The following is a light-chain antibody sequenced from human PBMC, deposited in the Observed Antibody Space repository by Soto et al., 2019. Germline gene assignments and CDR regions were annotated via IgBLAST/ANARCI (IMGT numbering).Light chain of an antibody. V-gene: IGLV1-40*01. CDR1: SSNIGTGYD. Sequence: QSVLTQPPSVSGAPGQRVTISCAGSSSNIGTGYDVHWYQQFPGTAPRLLVYGNNIRPSGVPDRFSASRSGTSASLAISGLQAEDEADYYCQSYDSTLSGPWVFGGGTKRTVL. CDR2: GNN. J-gene: IGLJ3*02. CDR3: QSYDSTLSGPWV.